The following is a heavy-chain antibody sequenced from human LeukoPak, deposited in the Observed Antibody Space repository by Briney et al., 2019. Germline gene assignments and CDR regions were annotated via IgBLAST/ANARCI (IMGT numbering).Heavy chain of an antibody. V-gene: IGHV4-31*03. D-gene: IGHD5-12*01. CDR1: GGSISRGGYY. CDR2: IYYSGST. Sequence: SETLSLTCTVSGGSISRGGYYWSWIRQHPGKGLEWIGYIYYSGSTYYNPSLKSRVTISVDTSKNQFSLKLSSATAADTAVYYCARKGIVATIYDYWGQGTLVTVSS. J-gene: IGHJ4*02. CDR3: ARKGIVATIYDY.